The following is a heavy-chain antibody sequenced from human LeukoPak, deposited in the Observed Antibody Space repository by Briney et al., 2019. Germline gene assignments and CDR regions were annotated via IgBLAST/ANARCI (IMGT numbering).Heavy chain of an antibody. Sequence: GGSLRLSCIASGFTFSNYGMNWVRQVPGKGLERVSYISSSRTSIAYADSVKGRFTISRDNAGNSLYLQMNSLRAEDTAIYYCARGGAARPDYWGQGVLVTVSS. CDR2: ISSSRTSI. V-gene: IGHV3-21*06. D-gene: IGHD6-6*01. J-gene: IGHJ4*02. CDR1: GFTFSNYG. CDR3: ARGGAARPDY.